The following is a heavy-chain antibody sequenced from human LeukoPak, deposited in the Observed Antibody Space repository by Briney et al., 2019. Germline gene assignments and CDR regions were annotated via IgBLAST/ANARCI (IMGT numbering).Heavy chain of an antibody. J-gene: IGHJ3*02. D-gene: IGHD1-26*01. CDR2: IYSGGST. Sequence: PPGGSLRLSCAASGFTVSSNYMSWVRQAPGKGLEWVSVIYSGGSTYYADSVKGRFTISRDNSKNTLYLQMNSLRAEDTAVYYCASLKPPASGSYFGGSAFDIWGQGTMVTVSS. CDR1: GFTVSSNY. V-gene: IGHV3-53*01. CDR3: ASLKPPASGSYFGGSAFDI.